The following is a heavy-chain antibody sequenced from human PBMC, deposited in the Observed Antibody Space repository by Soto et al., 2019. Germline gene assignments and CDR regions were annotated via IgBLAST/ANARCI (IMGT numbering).Heavy chain of an antibody. J-gene: IGHJ6*02. Sequence: QVPLVQSGAEVKKPGSSVKVSCKASGGTFSSYAISWVRQAPGQGLEWMGGIIPIFGTANYAQKFQGRVTITADESTSTAYMELSSLRSEDTAVYYCERASRAMGARNYYYYGMDVWGQGTTVTVSS. CDR1: GGTFSSYA. CDR2: IIPIFGTA. D-gene: IGHD1-26*01. V-gene: IGHV1-69*01. CDR3: ERASRAMGARNYYYYGMDV.